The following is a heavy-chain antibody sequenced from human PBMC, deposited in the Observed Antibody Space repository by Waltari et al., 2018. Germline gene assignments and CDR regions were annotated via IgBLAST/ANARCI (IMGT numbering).Heavy chain of an antibody. CDR2: ISAYNGNT. V-gene: IGHV1-18*01. D-gene: IGHD3-3*01. J-gene: IGHJ4*02. Sequence: QVQLVQSGAEVKKPGASVQVSCKASGYTFTSYGISWVRQAPGQGLEWMGWISAYNGNTNYAQKLQGRVTMTTDTSTSTAYMELRSLRSDDTAVYYCARGMWEATIFGVVIKALDYWGQGTLVTVSS. CDR1: GYTFTSYG. CDR3: ARGMWEATIFGVVIKALDY.